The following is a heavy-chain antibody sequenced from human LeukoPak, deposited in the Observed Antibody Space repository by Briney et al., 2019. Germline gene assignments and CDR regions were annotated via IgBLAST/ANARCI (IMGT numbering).Heavy chain of an antibody. CDR3: ARRMKDSSGWYNWFDP. CDR2: IYPGDSDT. J-gene: IGHJ5*02. D-gene: IGHD6-19*01. V-gene: IGHV5-51*01. CDR1: GYSFPGYW. Sequence: GESLKISCKGSGYSFPGYWIGWVRQMPGKGLEWMGIIYPGDSDTRYSPSFRGQVSMSVDKSINTAYLQWSSLKASDTAMYYCARRMKDSSGWYNWFDPWGQGTLVTVSS.